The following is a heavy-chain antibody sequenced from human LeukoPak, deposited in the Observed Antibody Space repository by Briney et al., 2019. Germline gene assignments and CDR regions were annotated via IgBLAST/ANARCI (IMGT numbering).Heavy chain of an antibody. D-gene: IGHD3-3*01. J-gene: IGHJ4*02. CDR2: ISGSDGRT. Sequence: GGSLRLSCAASGFTFRSYTMSWVRQAPGKGLEWVPSISGSDGRTYYADSVKGRFTISRDISKNTVYLQMNSLRAEDTAVYYCAKDGYDTGVGYFDYWGQGTLVIVSS. CDR1: GFTFRSYT. V-gene: IGHV3-23*01. CDR3: AKDGYDTGVGYFDY.